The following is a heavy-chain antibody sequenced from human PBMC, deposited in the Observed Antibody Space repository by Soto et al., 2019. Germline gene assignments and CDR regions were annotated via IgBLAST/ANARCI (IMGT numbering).Heavy chain of an antibody. CDR3: ARMLAVNYYCYYVDV. Sequence: QVTLKESGPVLVKPTETLTLTCTVSGFSLRNARLGVTWIRQPPGKALEWLAHVLSNDEKSYNKCLQTRLTISGDTSKSQVALTMTYMDPVDTATYFCARMLAVNYYCYYVDVWGEGTTVTVSS. D-gene: IGHD3-22*01. CDR1: GFSLRNARLG. CDR2: VLSNDEK. V-gene: IGHV2-26*01. J-gene: IGHJ6*03.